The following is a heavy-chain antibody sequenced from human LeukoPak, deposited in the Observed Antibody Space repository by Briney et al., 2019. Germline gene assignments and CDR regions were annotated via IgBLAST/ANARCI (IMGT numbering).Heavy chain of an antibody. CDR1: VYTFTSYD. J-gene: IGHJ4*02. Sequence: ASVKLSCKPSVYTFTSYDINWVRQATGQGLGWMGWMNPNSGNTSYTQQFLGRVTMTRDTPITTAYMELSSLTSEDTAVYYGARGPSYGSGSYNIYGIDYWGQGTLVTVSS. V-gene: IGHV1-8*01. CDR3: ARGPSYGSGSYNIYGIDY. D-gene: IGHD3-10*01. CDR2: MNPNSGNT.